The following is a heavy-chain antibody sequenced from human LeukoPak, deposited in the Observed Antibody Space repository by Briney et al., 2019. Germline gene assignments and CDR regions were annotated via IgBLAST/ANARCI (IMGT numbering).Heavy chain of an antibody. D-gene: IGHD3-22*01. V-gene: IGHV7-4-1*02. CDR2: INPNTGNS. J-gene: IGHJ5*02. CDR3: ARELLITRTWFDP. CDR1: GYTFNKYG. Sequence: ASVKVSCKASGYTFNKYGMNWVRQAPGQGLEWMGRINPNTGNSTYAQGFTGRFVFFLDSSVSTAYLQISSLKAEDTAVYYCARELLITRTWFDPWGQGTLVTVSS.